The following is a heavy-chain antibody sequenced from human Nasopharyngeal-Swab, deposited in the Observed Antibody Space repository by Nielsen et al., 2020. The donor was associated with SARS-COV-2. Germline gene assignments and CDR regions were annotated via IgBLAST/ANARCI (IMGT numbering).Heavy chain of an antibody. CDR3: AKGGSAEWLAFSYYGMDV. Sequence: GESLKISCAASGFTFSSYAMSWVRQAPGKGLEWVSAISGSGGSTYYADSVKGRFTISRDNSKNTLYLQMNSLRVEDTAVYYCAKGGSAEWLAFSYYGMDVWGQGTTVTVSS. CDR2: ISGSGGST. J-gene: IGHJ6*02. D-gene: IGHD6-19*01. CDR1: GFTFSSYA. V-gene: IGHV3-23*01.